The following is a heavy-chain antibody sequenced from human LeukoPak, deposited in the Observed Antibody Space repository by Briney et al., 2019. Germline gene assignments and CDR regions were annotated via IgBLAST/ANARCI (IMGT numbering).Heavy chain of an antibody. D-gene: IGHD2-15*01. CDR3: ARYRYCSGGSCYSPFDY. J-gene: IGHJ4*02. V-gene: IGHV3-7*01. Sequence: GGSLRLSCAASGFTFSSYWMSWVRQAPGKGLEWVANIKQDGSEKYYVDSVKGRFTISRDNAKNSLYLQMNSLRAEDTAVYYCARYRYCSGGSCYSPFDYWGQGTLVTVSS. CDR2: IKQDGSEK. CDR1: GFTFSSYW.